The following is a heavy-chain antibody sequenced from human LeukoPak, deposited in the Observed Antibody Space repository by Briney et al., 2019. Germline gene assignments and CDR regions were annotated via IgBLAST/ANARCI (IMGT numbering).Heavy chain of an antibody. CDR2: INTGNGDT. V-gene: IGHV1-3*04. CDR1: GYXFTTYA. J-gene: IGHJ4*02. D-gene: IGHD1-26*01. CDR3: ARDMGSGSLHY. Sequence: GASVXXSXXGSGYXFTTYAIHWVXXAXGXXLXXLGWINTGNGDTRYSQTFQGRVTITRDTSASTAYMELTSLRPEDTAIYYCARDMGSGSLHYWGQGTLVTVSS.